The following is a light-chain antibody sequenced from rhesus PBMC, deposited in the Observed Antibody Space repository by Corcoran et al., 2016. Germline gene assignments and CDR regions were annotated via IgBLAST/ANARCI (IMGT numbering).Light chain of an antibody. CDR1: QDIRRY. V-gene: IGKV1-28*01. CDR2: AAS. CDR3: LQHYSYPRT. Sequence: DIQMTQSPSSLSASVGDTVTITFRASQDIRRYLNWFQQQPGKAPELLIYAASSLESGVPSRFSGSGSGTEFTLTISSLQPEDFAVYYCLQHYSYPRTFGQGTKVEI. J-gene: IGKJ1*01.